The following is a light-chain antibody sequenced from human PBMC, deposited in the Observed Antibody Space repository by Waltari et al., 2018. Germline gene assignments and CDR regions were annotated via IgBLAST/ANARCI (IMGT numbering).Light chain of an antibody. J-gene: IGLJ3*02. CDR1: SSDVGGYNY. Sequence: QSALTQPASVSGSPGQSITISCTGTSSDVGGYNYVSWYQQPPGKAPKLMIYDVSKRPSGVSNRFSGSKSGHTASLTISGLQAEDEADYYCSSYTSSSTWVFGGGTKLTVL. CDR2: DVS. CDR3: SSYTSSSTWV. V-gene: IGLV2-14*01.